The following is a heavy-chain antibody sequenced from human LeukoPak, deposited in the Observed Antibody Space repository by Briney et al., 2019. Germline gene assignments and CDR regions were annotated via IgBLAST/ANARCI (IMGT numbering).Heavy chain of an antibody. J-gene: IGHJ5*02. CDR2: IYYSGST. CDR3: ARALSDRGSDYSWFDP. V-gene: IGHV4-30-4*01. D-gene: IGHD3-22*01. CDR1: GGSVSSPNYY. Sequence: SQTLSLTCTVSGGSVSSPNYYWSWIRQPPGKGLEWIGYIYYSGSTHYNPSLKSRVTISVDMSMNQFSLRLSSVTAADTAVYYCARALSDRGSDYSWFDPWGQGTLVTVSS.